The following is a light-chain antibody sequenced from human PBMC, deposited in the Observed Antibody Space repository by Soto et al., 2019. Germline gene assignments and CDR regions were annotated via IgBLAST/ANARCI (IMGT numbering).Light chain of an antibody. J-gene: IGLJ1*01. CDR2: EVA. CDR1: SRDIGFYNY. CDR3: SAYTNTGTLYV. Sequence: QSALTPPASVSGSPGQSITISCTGTSRDIGFYNYVSWYQQHPGKAPKLIIYEVAKRPSGVSSRFSGSKSGNTASLTISGLQAEDEADYHCSAYTNTGTLYVFGTGTKLTVL. V-gene: IGLV2-14*01.